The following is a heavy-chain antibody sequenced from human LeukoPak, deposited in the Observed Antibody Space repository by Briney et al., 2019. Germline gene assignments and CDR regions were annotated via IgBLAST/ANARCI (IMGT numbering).Heavy chain of an antibody. CDR3: ARLGSYHDF. D-gene: IGHD1-26*01. CDR1: GASISNYY. V-gene: IGHV4-4*09. CDR2: IHTSGGS. J-gene: IGHJ4*02. Sequence: SETLSLTCIVSGASISNYYWSWIRQTPEKGLEWMGHIHTSGGSSYYPSLKSRLTMSIDTSRNQLTLKLTSVTAADTALYFCARLGSYHDFWGQGALVTVSS.